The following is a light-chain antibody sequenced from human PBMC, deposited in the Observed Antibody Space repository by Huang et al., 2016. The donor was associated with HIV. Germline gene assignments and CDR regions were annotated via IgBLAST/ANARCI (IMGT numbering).Light chain of an antibody. J-gene: IGKJ2*01. V-gene: IGKV1-39*01. Sequence: DIQMTQSPSSLSASIGDRATMFCRASQTVDMYLNWYQQTPGRAPKLLIYAASNLQSDVPSRFSGTGSGTNFTLTISSLQPEDFVIYFCQQTYNVPRTFGQGTALEIK. CDR3: QQTYNVPRT. CDR2: AAS. CDR1: QTVDMY.